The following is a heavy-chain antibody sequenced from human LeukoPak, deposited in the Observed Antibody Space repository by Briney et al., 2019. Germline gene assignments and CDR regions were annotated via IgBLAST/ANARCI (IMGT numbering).Heavy chain of an antibody. Sequence: GGSLRLSCAASGFTFSDYSMNWVRQAPGKGLEWVSSISATSSHIYHAGAVKGRFPTSRDNAKNSLYLQMNGLRVEVTAVEDCAKALGWFFDVWGRRTLDTVSS. D-gene: IGHD7-27*01. CDR2: ISATSSHI. V-gene: IGHV3-21*01. CDR3: AKALGWFFDV. J-gene: IGHJ2*01. CDR1: GFTFSDYS.